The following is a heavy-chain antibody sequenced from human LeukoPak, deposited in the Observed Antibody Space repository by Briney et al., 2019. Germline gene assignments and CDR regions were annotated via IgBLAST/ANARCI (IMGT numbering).Heavy chain of an antibody. J-gene: IGHJ4*02. CDR3: AKAPLGVAAAGTNEGYFDY. CDR2: ISWNSGSI. Sequence: GRSLRLSCAASGFTFDDYGMHWVRQAPGKGLEWASGISWNSGSIGYAGSVKGRFTISRDNAKNSLYLQMNSLRAEDTALYYCAKAPLGVAAAGTNEGYFDYWGQGTLVTVSS. CDR1: GFTFDDYG. V-gene: IGHV3-9*01. D-gene: IGHD6-13*01.